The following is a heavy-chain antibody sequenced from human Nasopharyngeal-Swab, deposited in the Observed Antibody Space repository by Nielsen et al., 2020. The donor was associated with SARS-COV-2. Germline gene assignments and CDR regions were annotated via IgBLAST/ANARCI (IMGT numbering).Heavy chain of an antibody. J-gene: IGHJ4*02. Sequence: SVKVSCKASGGTFSSYAISWVRQAPGQGLEWMGGIIPIFGTANYAQKFQGRVTITADESTSTAYMGLSSLRAEDTAGYYCARGGGEYGDYGGCFDYWGQGTLVTVSS. D-gene: IGHD4-17*01. CDR1: GGTFSSYA. V-gene: IGHV1-69*13. CDR2: IIPIFGTA. CDR3: ARGGGEYGDYGGCFDY.